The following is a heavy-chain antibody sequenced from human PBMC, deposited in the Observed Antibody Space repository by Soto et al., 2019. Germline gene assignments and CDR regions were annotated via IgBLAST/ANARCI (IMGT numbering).Heavy chain of an antibody. V-gene: IGHV3-30*18. D-gene: IGHD3-9*01. J-gene: IGHJ6*02. CDR3: AKGHGAPHFGWLLSPLFYGMDV. Sequence: GGSLRLSCAASGFTFSSYGMHWVRQAPGKGLEWVAVISYDGSNKYYADSVKGRFTISRDNSKNTLYLQMNSLRAEDTAVYYCAKGHGAPHFGWLLSPLFYGMDVWGQGTTVTVSS. CDR2: ISYDGSNK. CDR1: GFTFSSYG.